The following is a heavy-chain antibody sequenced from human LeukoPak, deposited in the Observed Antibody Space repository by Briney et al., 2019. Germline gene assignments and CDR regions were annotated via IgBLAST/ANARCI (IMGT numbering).Heavy chain of an antibody. V-gene: IGHV3-33*01. Sequence: GSLRLSCAASGFTFSSYGMHWVRQAPGKGLEWVAVIWYDGSNKYYADSVKGRFTISRDNSKNTLYLQMNSLRAEDTAVYYCARGKGGRAAAGTLGYYFDYWGQGTLVSVSS. CDR2: IWYDGSNK. CDR3: ARGKGGRAAAGTLGYYFDY. CDR1: GFTFSSYG. D-gene: IGHD6-13*01. J-gene: IGHJ4*02.